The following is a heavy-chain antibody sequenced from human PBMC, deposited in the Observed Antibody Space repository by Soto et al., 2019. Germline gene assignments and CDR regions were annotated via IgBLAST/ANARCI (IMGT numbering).Heavy chain of an antibody. Sequence: QVQLVQSGAEVKKPGASVKVSCKASGYTFTSYDINWLRQATGQGLEWMGWMNPNSGNTGYAQKFQGRVTMTRTTSISTAYMQLSSLRSEDTAVYYCARGELQDRRYSSAGDYWGQGTLVTVSS. CDR1: GYTFTSYD. V-gene: IGHV1-8*01. CDR3: ARGELQDRRYSSAGDY. D-gene: IGHD1-7*01. J-gene: IGHJ4*02. CDR2: MNPNSGNT.